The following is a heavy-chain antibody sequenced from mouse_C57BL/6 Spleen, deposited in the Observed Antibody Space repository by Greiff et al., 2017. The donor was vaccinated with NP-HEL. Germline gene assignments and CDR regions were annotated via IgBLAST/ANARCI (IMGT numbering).Heavy chain of an antibody. CDR1: GYTFTSYG. V-gene: IGHV1-81*01. CDR3: ARNYYYGSSYPYYAMDY. Sequence: QVQLQQSGAELARPGASVKLSCKASGYTFTSYGISWVKQRTGQGLEWIGEIYPRSGNTYYNEKFKGKATLTADKSSSTAYMELRSLTSEDSAVYFCARNYYYGSSYPYYAMDYWGQGTSVTVSS. J-gene: IGHJ4*01. D-gene: IGHD1-1*01. CDR2: IYPRSGNT.